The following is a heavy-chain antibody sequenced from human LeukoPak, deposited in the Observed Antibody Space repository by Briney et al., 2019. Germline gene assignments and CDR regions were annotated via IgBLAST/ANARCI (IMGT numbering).Heavy chain of an antibody. CDR2: IYHNGHT. J-gene: IGHJ6*03. CDR3: ATRGARRVFGYYYYYMDV. V-gene: IGHV4-38-2*02. CDR1: GYSISSGYY. D-gene: IGHD6-6*01. Sequence: SETLFLTCSVSGYSISSGYYWVWIRQPPGKGLEWIGSIYHNGHTYNNPSLKSRVTISVDTSKNQFSLKLSSVTAADTAVYYCATRGARRVFGYYYYYMDVWGKGTTVTVSS.